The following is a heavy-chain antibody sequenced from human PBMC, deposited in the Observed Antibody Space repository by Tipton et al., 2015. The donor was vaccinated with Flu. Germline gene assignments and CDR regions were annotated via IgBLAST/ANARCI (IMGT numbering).Heavy chain of an antibody. D-gene: IGHD1-26*01. CDR2: IRSKTYGGTT. CDR1: GFTFDDYS. V-gene: IGHV3-49*04. Sequence: SLRLSCPASGFTFDDYSVGWVRQAPGKGLQWVGFIRSKTYGGTTEYAASVKGSLTISKDDSESNVYLQMNSLKTEDTAVYYCTRDFDGKIGAFDIWGQGTMVTVSS. J-gene: IGHJ3*02. CDR3: TRDFDGKIGAFDI.